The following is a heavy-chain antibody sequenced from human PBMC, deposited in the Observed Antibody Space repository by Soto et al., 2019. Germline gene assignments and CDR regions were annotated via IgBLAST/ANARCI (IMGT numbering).Heavy chain of an antibody. CDR3: AHKGRGRDKLLNLDY. J-gene: IGHJ4*02. CDR2: IYWDDDK. CDR1: GFSLSTSGVG. D-gene: IGHD3-10*01. V-gene: IGHV2-5*02. Sequence: QITLKESGPTLVKPTQTLTLTCTFSGFSLSTSGVGVGWIRQPPGKALEWLALIYWDDDKRYSPSLKSRLTITKDTSKNQVVLTMTNMDPVDTATYYCAHKGRGRDKLLNLDYWGQGTLVTVSS.